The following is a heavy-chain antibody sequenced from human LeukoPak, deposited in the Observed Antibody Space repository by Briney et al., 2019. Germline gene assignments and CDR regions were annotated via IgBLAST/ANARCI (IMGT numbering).Heavy chain of an antibody. CDR3: AKDRRETSVP. CDR2: ISGSGDDT. Sequence: PGASLRLSCAASGFTFSSFVMIWVRQAPGKGLEWVSSISGSGDDTYYADSVKGRFTISRDNSKNTLYLQMNSLRAEDTAVYYCAKDRRETSVPWGQGTLVTVSS. J-gene: IGHJ5*02. CDR1: GFTFSSFV. V-gene: IGHV3-23*01. D-gene: IGHD5/OR15-5a*01.